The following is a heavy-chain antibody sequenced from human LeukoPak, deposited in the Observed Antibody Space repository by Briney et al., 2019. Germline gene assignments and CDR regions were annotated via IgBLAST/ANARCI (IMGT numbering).Heavy chain of an antibody. D-gene: IGHD4-11*01. CDR3: ARLGTTATHYFDY. J-gene: IGHJ4*02. Sequence: SETLSLTCAVYGGSFSGYYWSWIRQPPGKGLEWIGEINHSGSTNYNPSLKSRVTISVDTSKNQFSLKLSSVTAADTAVYYCARLGTTATHYFDYWGQGTLVTVSS. CDR1: GGSFSGYY. V-gene: IGHV4-34*01. CDR2: INHSGST.